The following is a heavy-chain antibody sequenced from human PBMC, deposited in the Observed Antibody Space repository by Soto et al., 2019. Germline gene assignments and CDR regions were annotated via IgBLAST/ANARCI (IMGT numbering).Heavy chain of an antibody. V-gene: IGHV1-8*01. CDR1: GYTFTSYD. J-gene: IGHJ5*02. Sequence: QVQLVQSGAEVKKPGASVKVSCKASGYTFTSYDINWVRQATGQGLEWMVWMNPNSGNTGYAQKFQGRVTMTRNTSISTAYMELSSLRSEDTALYYCARERSAAGTGWFDPWGQGNLVTVSS. CDR2: MNPNSGNT. D-gene: IGHD6-13*01. CDR3: ARERSAAGTGWFDP.